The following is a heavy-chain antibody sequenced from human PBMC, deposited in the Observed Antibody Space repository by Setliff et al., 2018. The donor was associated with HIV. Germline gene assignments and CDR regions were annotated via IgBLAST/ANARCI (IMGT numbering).Heavy chain of an antibody. CDR2: IDPNGGAT. D-gene: IGHD2-2*01. CDR3: ARAGGGATDQAFDI. V-gene: IGHV1-46*01. J-gene: IGHJ3*02. CDR1: GYTLTELS. Sequence: ASVKVSCKVSGYTLTELSMHWVRQAPGQGLEWLGMIDPNGGATNNAQKLQGRLTVTTDTSTSTLYMELSNLRSDDTAVYYCARAGGGATDQAFDIWGQGTMVTVSS.